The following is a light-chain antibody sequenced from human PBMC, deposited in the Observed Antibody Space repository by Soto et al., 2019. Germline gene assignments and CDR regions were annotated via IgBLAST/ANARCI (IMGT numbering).Light chain of an antibody. CDR3: SSYASSNNRV. CDR1: SSDVGGYNY. CDR2: EVS. Sequence: QSVLTQPPSASGSPGQSVTISCTGTSSDVGGYNYVSWYQQHPGKAPKLMIYEVSKRPSGVPDRFSGSKSGNTASLTVSGLQAEDEADYYWSSYASSNNRVFGTGTKVTVL. V-gene: IGLV2-8*01. J-gene: IGLJ1*01.